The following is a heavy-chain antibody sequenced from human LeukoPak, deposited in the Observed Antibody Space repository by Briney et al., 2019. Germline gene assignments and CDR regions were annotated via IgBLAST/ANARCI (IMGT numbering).Heavy chain of an antibody. V-gene: IGHV3-74*01. CDR3: ARARSTPWMQLWLDDRFDY. J-gene: IGHJ4*02. CDR2: INSDGSST. D-gene: IGHD5-18*01. CDR1: GFTFSSYW. Sequence: GGSLRLSCAASGFTFSSYWMHWVRQAPGKGLVWVSRINSDGSSTSYADSVKGRFTISRDNAKNTLYLQMNSLRAEDTAVYYCARARSTPWMQLWLDDRFDYWGQGTLVTVSS.